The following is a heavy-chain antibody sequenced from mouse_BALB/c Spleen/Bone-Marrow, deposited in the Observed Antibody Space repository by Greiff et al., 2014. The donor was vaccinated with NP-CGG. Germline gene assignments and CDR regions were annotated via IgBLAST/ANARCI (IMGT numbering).Heavy chain of an antibody. J-gene: IGHJ4*01. CDR1: GFSLSSYG. D-gene: IGHD1-1*01. Sequence: VKLVESGPGLVTPSQSLSITCTVSGFSLSSYGVSWVRQPPGKGLEWLGVIWGYGSTTYHSALISRSTISKNNSKSQVFLNITRLQTDDTATCSCAKDNRYGYAMDDWGQGTSVTVSS. CDR2: IWGYGST. CDR3: AKDNRYGYAMDD. V-gene: IGHV2-3*01.